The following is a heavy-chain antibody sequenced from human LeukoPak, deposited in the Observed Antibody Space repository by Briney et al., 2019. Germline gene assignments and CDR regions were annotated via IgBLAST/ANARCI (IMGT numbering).Heavy chain of an antibody. CDR2: IYYSGST. CDR1: GGSISSYY. V-gene: IGHV4-59*01. Sequence: SETLSLTCTVSGGSISSYYWSWIRQPPGKGLEWIWYIYYSGSTNYNPSLKSRVTISVDTSKNQFSLKLSSVTAAATAVYYCARGGFWFDPWGQVTLVTVSS. CDR3: ARGGFWFDP. J-gene: IGHJ5*02. D-gene: IGHD3-16*01.